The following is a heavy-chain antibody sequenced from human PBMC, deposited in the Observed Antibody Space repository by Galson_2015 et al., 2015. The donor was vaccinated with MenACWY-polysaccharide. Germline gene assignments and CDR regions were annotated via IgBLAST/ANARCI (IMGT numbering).Heavy chain of an antibody. V-gene: IGHV3-23*01. J-gene: IGHJ5*02. CDR1: GFTFAIYG. CDR2: ISGSGGST. D-gene: IGHD6-13*01. Sequence: SLRLSCATSGFTFAIYGMSWVRQAPGKGLEWVSGISGSGGSTYYPDSAKGRFTISRDNPKNTLYLQVNSLRVEDTAVYYCARIRSGSSTWYWFDPWGQGTLVTVSS. CDR3: ARIRSGSSTWYWFDP.